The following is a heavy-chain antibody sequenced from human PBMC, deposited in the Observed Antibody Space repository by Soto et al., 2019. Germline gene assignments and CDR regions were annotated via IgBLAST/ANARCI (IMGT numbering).Heavy chain of an antibody. CDR1: GFTFGSYA. J-gene: IGHJ4*02. CDR3: ARQQGGILSSLYFDY. Sequence: EVQMLEYGGGLVQPGGSLGLSCAAAGFTFGSYAMSWVRQAPGKGLEWVSGISGSGGSTFYADSVKGRFTISRDNSNNMVYLQMDNVRADDTAVYYCARQQGGILSSLYFDYWGQGTLVTVSS. D-gene: IGHD6-13*01. CDR2: ISGSGGST. V-gene: IGHV3-23*01.